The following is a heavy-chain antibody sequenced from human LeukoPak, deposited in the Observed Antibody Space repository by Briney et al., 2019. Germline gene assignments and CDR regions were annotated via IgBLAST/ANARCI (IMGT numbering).Heavy chain of an antibody. CDR2: INAGNGNT. D-gene: IGHD6-13*01. V-gene: IGHV1-3*01. J-gene: IGHJ3*02. CDR3: ARGGTSLLPIAAAGTAFDI. Sequence: GASVKVSCKASGYTFTSYAMHWVRQAPGQRLEWMGWINAGNGNTKYSQKFQGRVTITRDTSASTAYMELSSLRSEDTAVYYCARGGTSLLPIAAAGTAFDIWGQGTMVTVSS. CDR1: GYTFTSYA.